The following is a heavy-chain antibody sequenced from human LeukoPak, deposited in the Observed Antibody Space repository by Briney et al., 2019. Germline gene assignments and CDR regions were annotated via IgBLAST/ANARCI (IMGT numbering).Heavy chain of an antibody. D-gene: IGHD4-23*01. CDR1: GYTFTSYY. CDR3: ARDGGRNGGIKRFDY. V-gene: IGHV1-46*03. J-gene: IGHJ4*02. CDR2: INPSGGST. Sequence: ASVKVSCKASGYTFTSYYMHWVRQAPGQGLEWMGIINPSGGSTSYAQKFQGRVTMTRDTSTSTVYMKLSSLRSEDTAVYYCARDGGRNGGIKRFDYWGQGTLVTVSS.